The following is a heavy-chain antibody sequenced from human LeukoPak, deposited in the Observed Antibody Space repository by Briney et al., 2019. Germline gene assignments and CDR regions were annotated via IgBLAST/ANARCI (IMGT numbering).Heavy chain of an antibody. Sequence: ASVKVSCKASGYTFTGYYMHWVRQAPGQRLEWMGWINPNSGGTKYAQMFQGRVTMARDTSISTAYMELSSLRSDDTAVYYCARDSSGGPWYYFDYWGQGPWSPSPQ. D-gene: IGHD3-22*01. CDR1: GYTFTGYY. CDR2: INPNSGGT. J-gene: IGHJ4*02. CDR3: ARDSSGGPWYYFDY. V-gene: IGHV1-2*02.